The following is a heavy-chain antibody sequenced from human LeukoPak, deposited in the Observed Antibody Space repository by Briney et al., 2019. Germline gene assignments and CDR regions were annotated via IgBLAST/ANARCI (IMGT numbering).Heavy chain of an antibody. V-gene: IGHV4-34*01. CDR3: ARHDVTGNGWFDP. J-gene: IGHJ5*02. CDR2: INHSGST. Sequence: SETLSLTCAVYGGSFSGYYWSWIRQPPGKGLEWIGEINHSGSTNYNPSLKSRVTISVDTSKNQFSLRPSSVTAADTAMYYCARHDVTGNGWFDPWGQGTLVTVSS. D-gene: IGHD2-8*01. CDR1: GGSFSGYY.